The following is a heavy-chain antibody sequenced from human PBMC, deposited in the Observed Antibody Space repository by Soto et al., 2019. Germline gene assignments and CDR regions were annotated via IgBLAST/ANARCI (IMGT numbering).Heavy chain of an antibody. D-gene: IGHD3-22*01. CDR2: IYHSGST. CDR3: ARLPSMIVVGTHYYYYGMDV. V-gene: IGHV4-4*02. CDR1: GGSISSSNW. Sequence: QVQLQESGPGLVKPSGTLSLTCAVSGGSISSSNWWSWVRQPPGKGLEWIGEIYHSGSTNYNPSLKSRVTISVDKSKNQFSLKLSSVTAADTAVYYCARLPSMIVVGTHYYYYGMDVWGQGTTVTVSS. J-gene: IGHJ6*02.